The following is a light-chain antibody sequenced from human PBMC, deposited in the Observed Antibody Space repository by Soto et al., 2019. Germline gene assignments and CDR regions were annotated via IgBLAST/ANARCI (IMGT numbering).Light chain of an antibody. CDR3: QQSYSTPRT. Sequence: DIQMTQSPSSLSAAVGDRVTITCRASQSVITYLNWYQQKPGKAPKLLIYAASSLQSGVPSRFSGSGSGTDFTLTISSLQPEDFATYYCQQSYSTPRTFCQGTKVEIK. J-gene: IGKJ1*01. CDR1: QSVITY. CDR2: AAS. V-gene: IGKV1-39*01.